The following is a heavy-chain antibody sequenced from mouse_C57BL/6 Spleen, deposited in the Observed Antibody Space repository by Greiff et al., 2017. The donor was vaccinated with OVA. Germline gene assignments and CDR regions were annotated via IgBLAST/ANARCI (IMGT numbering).Heavy chain of an antibody. V-gene: IGHV6-6*01. J-gene: IGHJ1*03. CDR1: GFTFSDAW. Sequence: EVMLVESGGGLVQPGGSMKLSCAASGFTFSDAWMDWVRQSPEKGLEWVAEIRNKANNHATYYAESVKGRFTISRDDSKSRVYLQMNSLRAEDTGIYYCTRDYGYWYFEVWGTGTTVTVAS. CDR2: IRNKANNHAT. D-gene: IGHD1-1*02. CDR3: TRDYGYWYFEV.